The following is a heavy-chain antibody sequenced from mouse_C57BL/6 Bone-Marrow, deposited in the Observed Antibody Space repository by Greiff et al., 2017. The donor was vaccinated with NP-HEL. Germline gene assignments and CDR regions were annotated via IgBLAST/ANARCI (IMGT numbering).Heavy chain of an antibody. CDR3: AREEPHDSNYPDV. Sequence: QVQLQQSGAELARPGASVKLSCKASGYTFTSYGISWVKQRTGQGLEWIGEIYPRSGNTYYNEKFKGKATLTADKSSSTAYMELRSLTSEDSAVYFCAREEPHDSNYPDVWGTGTTVTVSS. J-gene: IGHJ1*03. V-gene: IGHV1-81*01. D-gene: IGHD2-5*01. CDR2: IYPRSGNT. CDR1: GYTFTSYG.